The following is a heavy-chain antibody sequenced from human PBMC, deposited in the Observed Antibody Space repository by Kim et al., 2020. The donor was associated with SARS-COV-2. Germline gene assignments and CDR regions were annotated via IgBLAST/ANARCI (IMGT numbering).Heavy chain of an antibody. D-gene: IGHD3-9*01. Sequence: SRVTISVDTSKNQFSLKLSSVTAADTAVYYCARGFDYDILTGYYPNWFDPWGQGTLVTVSS. V-gene: IGHV4-59*09. J-gene: IGHJ5*02. CDR3: ARGFDYDILTGYYPNWFDP.